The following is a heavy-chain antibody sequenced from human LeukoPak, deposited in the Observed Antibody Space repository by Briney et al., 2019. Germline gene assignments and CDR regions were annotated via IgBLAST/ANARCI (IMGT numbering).Heavy chain of an antibody. V-gene: IGHV3-64*01. CDR2: ISSNGGDT. CDR1: GFTFSSYA. CDR3: ARWGAIGAAGYCD. J-gene: IGHJ4*02. Sequence: GGSLRLSCAASGFTFSSYAMHWVRQAPGKGLEYVSAISSNGGDTYYANSVKGRFTISRDNSKNTLFLQMGSLRAEDMAVYYCARWGAIGAAGYCDWGQGTLVTVSS. D-gene: IGHD6-13*01.